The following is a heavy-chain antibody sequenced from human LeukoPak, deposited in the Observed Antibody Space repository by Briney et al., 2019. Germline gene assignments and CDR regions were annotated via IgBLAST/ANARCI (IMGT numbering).Heavy chain of an antibody. V-gene: IGHV3-23*01. Sequence: PGRSLRLSCAASGFTFSSSAMNWVRQAPGKGLEWVSAISGSGGSTYYADSVKGRFTISRDNSKNTLYLQMNSLRAEDTAVYYCAKRGAYSPPYWGQGTLVTVSS. CDR2: ISGSGGST. CDR3: AKRGAYSPPY. D-gene: IGHD4-11*01. J-gene: IGHJ4*02. CDR1: GFTFSSSA.